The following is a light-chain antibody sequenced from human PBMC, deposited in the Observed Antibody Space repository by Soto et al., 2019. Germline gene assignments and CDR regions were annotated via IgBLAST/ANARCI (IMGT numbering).Light chain of an antibody. CDR3: MQALQIPST. CDR1: QSLLHSSGNNH. V-gene: IGKV2-28*01. CDR2: LGS. Sequence: DIVMTQSPLSLPVTPGEPASISCRSSQSLLHSSGNNHLHRYLQKPGQSPQLLIYLGSNRASGVPDRFSGSGSGTDFTLKISRVEAEDVGVYYCMQALQIPSTFGQGTKVEIK. J-gene: IGKJ1*01.